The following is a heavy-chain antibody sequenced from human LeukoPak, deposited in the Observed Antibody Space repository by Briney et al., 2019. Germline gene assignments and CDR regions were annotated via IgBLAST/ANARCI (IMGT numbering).Heavy chain of an antibody. CDR2: INHSGST. D-gene: IGHD5-12*01. V-gene: IGHV4-34*01. Sequence: SETLSLTCAVYGGSFSGYYWSWIRQPPVKGLEWIGEINHSGSTNYNPSLKSRVTISVDTSKNQFSLKLSSVTAADTAVYYCARGLEDGYKAHPDAFDIWGQGTMVTVSS. CDR1: GGSFSGYY. CDR3: ARGLEDGYKAHPDAFDI. J-gene: IGHJ3*02.